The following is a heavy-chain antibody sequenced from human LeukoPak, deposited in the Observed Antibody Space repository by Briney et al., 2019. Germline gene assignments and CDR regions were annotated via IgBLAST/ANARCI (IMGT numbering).Heavy chain of an antibody. Sequence: TGGSLRLSCAASGFTFSSYGMHWVRQAPGKGLEWVAVISYDGSNKYYADSVKGRFTISRDNSKNTLYLQMNSLRAEDTAVYYCAKVIRPAADYYYYGMDVWGQGTTVTVSS. CDR3: AKVIRPAADYYYYGMDV. J-gene: IGHJ6*02. V-gene: IGHV3-30*18. D-gene: IGHD2-2*01. CDR1: GFTFSSYG. CDR2: ISYDGSNK.